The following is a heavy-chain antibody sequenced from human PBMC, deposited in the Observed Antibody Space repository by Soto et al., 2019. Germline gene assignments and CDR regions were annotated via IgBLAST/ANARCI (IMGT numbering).Heavy chain of an antibody. CDR3: AWSYRGYDYLDY. D-gene: IGHD5-12*01. CDR1: GYTFTSYV. J-gene: IGHJ4*02. CDR2: FSAYNGNT. Sequence: QGLLVQSGAEVKKPGASVKVSCKASGYTFTSYVITWVRQAPGQGRECMGWFSAYNGNTNYAQKLQGRVTMTTDTSTRTAYMELKSLRCDGAGVYYWAWSYRGYDYLDYWGQGTLVTVSS. V-gene: IGHV1-18*01.